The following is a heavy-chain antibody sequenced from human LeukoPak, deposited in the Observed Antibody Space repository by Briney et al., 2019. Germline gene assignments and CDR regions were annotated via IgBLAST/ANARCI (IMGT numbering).Heavy chain of an antibody. CDR2: IYYSGST. V-gene: IGHV4-31*03. Sequence: SQTLSLTRTVSGGSISSGGYYWSWIRQHPGKGLEWIGYIYYSGSTYYNPSLKSRVTISVDTSKNQFSLKLSSVTAADTAVYYCARAIVGAPIGYFDYWGQGTLVTVSS. J-gene: IGHJ4*02. D-gene: IGHD1-26*01. CDR3: ARAIVGAPIGYFDY. CDR1: GGSISSGGYY.